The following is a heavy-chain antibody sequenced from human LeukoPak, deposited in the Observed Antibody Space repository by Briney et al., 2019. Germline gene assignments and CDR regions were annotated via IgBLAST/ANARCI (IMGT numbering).Heavy chain of an antibody. CDR1: GFSVSSYG. J-gene: IGHJ5*02. CDR2: LYSKGGK. Sequence: GGSLRLSCVASGFSVSSYGMSWVRQAPGKAPEWVSLLYSKGGKYYADSVQGRFIISRDNSKNTLYLQMNNLRVEDTAVYHCVRDRAEGRAWVEFDPWGQGTVATVSS. CDR3: VRDRAEGRAWVEFDP. V-gene: IGHV3-66*03.